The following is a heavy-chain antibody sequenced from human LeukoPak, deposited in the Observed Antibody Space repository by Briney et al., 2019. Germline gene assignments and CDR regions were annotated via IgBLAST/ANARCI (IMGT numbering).Heavy chain of an antibody. CDR3: ARTMDSSCHYGWGIAY. CDR2: ITPNSGGT. D-gene: IGHD3-16*01. CDR1: GYTFTVCY. Sequence: EATVNLSCTSSGYTFTVCYMHWVRHPRGQGYEVMGGITPNSGGTNYAQKFEGRVTMTRDTSISTAQMELRRLRSDDTAVYYCARTMDSSCHYGWGIAYWGQGTLVTVSS. J-gene: IGHJ4*02. V-gene: IGHV1-2*02.